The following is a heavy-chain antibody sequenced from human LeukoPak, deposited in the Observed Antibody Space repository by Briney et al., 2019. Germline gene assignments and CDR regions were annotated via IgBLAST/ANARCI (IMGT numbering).Heavy chain of an antibody. J-gene: IGHJ4*02. CDR3: ARVRGTMVRGVSDY. Sequence: SETLSLTCAVYGGSFSGYYWSWIRQPPGKGLEWIGEINHSGSTNYNPSLKSRVTISVDTSKNQFSLKLSSVTAADTAVYYCARVRGTMVRGVSDYWGQGTLVTVSS. CDR1: GGSFSGYY. CDR2: INHSGST. D-gene: IGHD3-10*01. V-gene: IGHV4-34*01.